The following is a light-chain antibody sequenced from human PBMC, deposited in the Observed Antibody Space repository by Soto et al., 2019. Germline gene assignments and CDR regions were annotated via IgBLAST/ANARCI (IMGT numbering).Light chain of an antibody. CDR3: QQYGSSPPWT. V-gene: IGKV3-20*01. J-gene: IGKJ1*01. Sequence: EIVLTQSPGTLSLSPGERATLSCRASQSVSSSYLAWYQQKPGQAPRLLIYGASSRATGIPDRFSGSGSGTDLTLTISRLEPEDFAVYYCQQYGSSPPWTFGQGTQVEIK. CDR1: QSVSSSY. CDR2: GAS.